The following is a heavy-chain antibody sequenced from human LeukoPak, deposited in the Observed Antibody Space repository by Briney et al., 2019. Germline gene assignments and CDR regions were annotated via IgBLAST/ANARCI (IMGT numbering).Heavy chain of an antibody. Sequence: GGSLRLSCAASGVSFRNYWMGWVRQAPGKGVEWVANIKHDGSEIYYVDSVEGRFTISRDTAKNSLYLQMNSLGAQDTAVYYCARPATGYCSSAGCHWDSWGQGTLVTVSS. J-gene: IGHJ4*02. CDR1: GVSFRNYW. CDR3: ARPATGYCSSAGCHWDS. CDR2: IKHDGSEI. D-gene: IGHD2-2*01. V-gene: IGHV3-7*01.